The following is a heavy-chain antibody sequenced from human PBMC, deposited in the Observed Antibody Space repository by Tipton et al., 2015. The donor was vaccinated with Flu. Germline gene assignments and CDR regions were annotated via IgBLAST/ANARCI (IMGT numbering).Heavy chain of an antibody. V-gene: IGHV4-38-2*01. CDR2: IHRSGNT. CDR1: GDSIGSDYY. CDR3: ARLPLPLSYFDY. J-gene: IGHJ4*02. Sequence: TLSLTCSVSGDSIGSDYYWAWIRQPPGKGLEWLGNIHRSGNTYYNSSLKSRVTISVDTSNNQFSLKLSSVTAADTAVYYCARLPLPLSYFDYWGQGTLVTVSS.